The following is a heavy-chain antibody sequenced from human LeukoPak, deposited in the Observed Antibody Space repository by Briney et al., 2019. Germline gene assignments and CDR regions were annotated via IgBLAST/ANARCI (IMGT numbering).Heavy chain of an antibody. D-gene: IGHD2-8*01. CDR2: IYYSGST. J-gene: IGHJ5*02. CDR3: ARDRRIVLMVYAINNWFDP. Sequence: PSETLSLTCTVSGGSISSSSYYWGWIRQPPGKGLEWIGSIYYSGSTYYNPSLKSRVTISVDTSKNQFSLKLSSVTAADTAVYYCARDRRIVLMVYAINNWFDPWGQGTLVTVSS. V-gene: IGHV4-39*07. CDR1: GGSISSSSYY.